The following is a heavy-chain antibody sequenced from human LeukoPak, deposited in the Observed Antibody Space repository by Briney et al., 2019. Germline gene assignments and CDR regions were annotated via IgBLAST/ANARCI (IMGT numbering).Heavy chain of an antibody. J-gene: IGHJ4*02. D-gene: IGHD5-12*01. CDR2: IYSGGST. CDR3: AREGGYSGYLDY. CDR1: GFTFSSNY. Sequence: GGSLRLSCAASGFTFSSNYMSWVRQAPGKGLEWVSVIYSGGSTYYADSVKGRFTISRDNSKNTLYLQMNSLRAEDTAVYYCAREGGYSGYLDYWGQGTLVTVSS. V-gene: IGHV3-66*01.